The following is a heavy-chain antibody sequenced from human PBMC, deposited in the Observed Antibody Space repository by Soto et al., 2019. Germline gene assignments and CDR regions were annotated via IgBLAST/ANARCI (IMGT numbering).Heavy chain of an antibody. V-gene: IGHV4-59*01. Sequence: SETLSLTCSVSVGSMSEYFWSWIRQSPGEGLEWIGYIYYLGSTDYNPSLKIRVTISVDTSKRQFSLRLTSVTAADTAVYYCARDGYDGSGSPYPAYWGPGTQVTVSS. D-gene: IGHD3-10*01. CDR3: ARDGYDGSGSPYPAY. J-gene: IGHJ4*02. CDR2: IYYLGST. CDR1: VGSMSEYF.